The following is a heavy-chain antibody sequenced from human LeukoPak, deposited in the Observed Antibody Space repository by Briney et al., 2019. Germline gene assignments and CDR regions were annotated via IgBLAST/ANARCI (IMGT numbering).Heavy chain of an antibody. CDR3: ARDLRIVGATSLFDY. D-gene: IGHD1-26*01. J-gene: IGHJ4*02. CDR2: IIPILGIA. Sequence: GASVRVSCKASGGTFSSYAISWVRQAPGQGLEWMGRIIPILGIANYAQKFQGRVTITADKSTSTAYMELSSLRSEDTAVYYCARDLRIVGATSLFDYWGQETLVTVSS. CDR1: GGTFSSYA. V-gene: IGHV1-69*04.